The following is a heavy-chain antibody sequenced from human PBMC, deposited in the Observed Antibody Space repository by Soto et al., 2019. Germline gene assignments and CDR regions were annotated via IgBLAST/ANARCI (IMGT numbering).Heavy chain of an antibody. V-gene: IGHV1-18*01. Sequence: ASVKVSCKAPGYTFTSYGISWVRQAPGQGLEWMGWVSAYNGHTNYAPKVQGRVTMTTDTSTSTAYMELRSLRSDDTAVFYCARDYSNGWYGDFDHWGQGTLVTVSS. CDR1: GYTFTSYG. CDR3: ARDYSNGWYGDFDH. D-gene: IGHD6-19*01. J-gene: IGHJ4*02. CDR2: VSAYNGHT.